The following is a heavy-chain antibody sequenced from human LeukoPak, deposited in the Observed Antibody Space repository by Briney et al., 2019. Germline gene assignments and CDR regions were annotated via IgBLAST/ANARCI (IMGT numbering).Heavy chain of an antibody. CDR2: IYYSGAN. CDR3: VRVRGYWLVRGYLDY. CDR1: GGFMSSSSYY. V-gene: IGHV4-39*02. D-gene: IGHD6-19*01. Sequence: SETVPLTCTVSGGFMSSSSYYWGWIRQSPGKGLEWIGSIYYSGANHYNPSLKSRVTMSVDTSKNQFSVKLTSVTATDTAVYYCVRVRGYWLVRGYLDYWGQGTQVTVSS. J-gene: IGHJ4*02.